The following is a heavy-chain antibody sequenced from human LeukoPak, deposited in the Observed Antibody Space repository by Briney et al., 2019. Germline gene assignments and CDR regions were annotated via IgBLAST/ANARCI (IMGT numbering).Heavy chain of an antibody. CDR1: GGSISSSSYY. J-gene: IGHJ3*02. V-gene: IGHV4-39*01. Sequence: PSETLSLTCTVSGGSISSSSYYWGWIRQPPGEGLEWIGSIYYSGSTYYNPSLKSRVTISVDTSKNQFSLKLSSVTAADTAVYYCARSRYYDSSGYYSKGDAFDIWGQGTMVTVSS. CDR2: IYYSGST. D-gene: IGHD3-22*01. CDR3: ARSRYYDSSGYYSKGDAFDI.